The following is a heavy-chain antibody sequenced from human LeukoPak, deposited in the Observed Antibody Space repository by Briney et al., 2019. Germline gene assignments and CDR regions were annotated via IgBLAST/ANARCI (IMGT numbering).Heavy chain of an antibody. Sequence: GGSLRLSCAASGFTFSRYSMNCFRQAPGEGLGRVSSISSGGHNISYGDPVKGRFTISRDNAKNSLYLHMNSLRVEDTAVYYCARHGDGFYHGMDVWGQGTTVTVSS. D-gene: IGHD4-17*01. CDR2: ISSGGHNI. J-gene: IGHJ6*01. V-gene: IGHV3-21*01. CDR3: ARHGDGFYHGMDV. CDR1: GFTFSRYS.